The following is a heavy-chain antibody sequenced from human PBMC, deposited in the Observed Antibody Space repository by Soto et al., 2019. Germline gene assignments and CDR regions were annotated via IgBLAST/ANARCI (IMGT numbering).Heavy chain of an antibody. D-gene: IGHD4-4*01. Sequence: GESLKISCKGSGYNFTNYWIGWVRQMPVKGLEYMGIIYPGDSDTRYSPSFQGQVTVSADKSINTAYLQWSSLKASDTAMYYCARLTTGTTSYGVDVCGQGTTVTVFS. CDR2: IYPGDSDT. J-gene: IGHJ6*02. CDR3: ARLTTGTTSYGVDV. V-gene: IGHV5-51*01. CDR1: GYNFTNYW.